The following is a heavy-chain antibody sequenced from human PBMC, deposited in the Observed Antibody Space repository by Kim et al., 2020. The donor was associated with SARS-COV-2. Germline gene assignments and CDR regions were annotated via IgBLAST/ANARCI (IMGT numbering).Heavy chain of an antibody. CDR2: ISGSGGST. Sequence: GGSLRLSCAASGFTFSSYAMSWVRQAPGKGLEWVSAISGSGGSTYYADSVKGRFTISRDNSKNTLYLQMNSLRAEDTAVYYCAKVRNGDYYYYYYGMDVWGQGTTVTVSS. V-gene: IGHV3-23*01. D-gene: IGHD4-17*01. CDR1: GFTFSSYA. J-gene: IGHJ6*02. CDR3: AKVRNGDYYYYYYGMDV.